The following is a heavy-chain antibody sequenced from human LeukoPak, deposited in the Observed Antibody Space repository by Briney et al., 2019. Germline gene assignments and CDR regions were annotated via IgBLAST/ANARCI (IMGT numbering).Heavy chain of an antibody. CDR3: ARDVLITGTGGGTNWFDP. D-gene: IGHD1-20*01. V-gene: IGHV4-61*02. CDR2: IYTSGST. J-gene: IGHJ5*02. Sequence: PSQTLSLTCTVSGGSISSGSYYWSWIRQPAGKGLEWIVRIYTSGSTNYNPSLKSRVTISVDTSKNQFSLKLSSVTAADTAVYYCARDVLITGTGGGTNWFDPWGQGTLVTVSS. CDR1: GGSISSGSYY.